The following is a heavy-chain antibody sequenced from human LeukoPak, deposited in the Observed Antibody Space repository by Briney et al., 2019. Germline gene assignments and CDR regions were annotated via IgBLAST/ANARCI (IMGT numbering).Heavy chain of an antibody. J-gene: IGHJ2*01. D-gene: IGHD5-18*01. CDR3: AKSTGGYTGYFDL. CDR2: IYSGGST. CDR1: GFTVSSNY. Sequence: GGSLRLSCAASGFTVSSNYMSWVRQAPGKGLEWVSVIYSGGSTYYADSVKGRFTISRDNSKNTLYLQMNSLRAEDTAVYYCAKSTGGYTGYFDLWGRGTLVTVSS. V-gene: IGHV3-53*01.